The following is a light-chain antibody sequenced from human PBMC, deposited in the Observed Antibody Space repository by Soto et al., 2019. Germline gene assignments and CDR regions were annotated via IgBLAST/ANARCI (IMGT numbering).Light chain of an antibody. CDR3: SSYTTSSTHVV. V-gene: IGLV2-14*01. J-gene: IGLJ2*01. CDR1: SSDVGSYNY. Sequence: QSVLTQPASVSGSPGQSITISCTGTSSDVGSYNYVSWYQQYPGQATKLMIYDVSNRPSGVAYRFSGSKSGNTASLTIPGLRADVEADYDCSSYTTSSTHVVFGGGPKLTVL. CDR2: DVS.